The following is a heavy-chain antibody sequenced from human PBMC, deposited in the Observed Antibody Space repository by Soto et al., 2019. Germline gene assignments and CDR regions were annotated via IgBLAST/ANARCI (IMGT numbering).Heavy chain of an antibody. CDR3: AHRVLRTVFGLVTTTAIYFDF. J-gene: IGHJ4*02. D-gene: IGHD3-3*01. V-gene: IGHV2-5*02. CDR2: IYWDDDK. CDR1: GFSLTTSGVG. Sequence: QITLNESGPTPVKPRQTLTLTCTFSGFSLTTSGVGVGWIRQSPGKASEWLALIYWDDDKRYSASLKSRLTITRDTSNNPVVLTMADLGPADTATYYCAHRVLRTVFGLVTTTAIYFDFWGQGTPVAVSS.